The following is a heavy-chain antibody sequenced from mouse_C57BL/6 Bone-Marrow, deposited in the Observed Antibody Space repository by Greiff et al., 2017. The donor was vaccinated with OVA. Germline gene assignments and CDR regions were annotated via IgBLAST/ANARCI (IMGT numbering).Heavy chain of an antibody. J-gene: IGHJ3*01. Sequence: VQLQQSGAELVRPGTSVKVSCKASGYAFTNYLIEWVKQRPGQGLEWIGVINPGSGGTNYNEKFKGKATLTADKSSSTAYMQLSSLTSEDSAVYFCARYGYGSWFAYWGQGTLVTVSA. CDR3: ARYGYGSWFAY. CDR2: INPGSGGT. V-gene: IGHV1-54*01. D-gene: IGHD2-2*01. CDR1: GYAFTNYL.